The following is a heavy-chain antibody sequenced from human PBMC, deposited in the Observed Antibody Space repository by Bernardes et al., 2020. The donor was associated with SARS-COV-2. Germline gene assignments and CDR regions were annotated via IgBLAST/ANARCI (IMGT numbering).Heavy chain of an antibody. CDR1: KFPFSDYY. Sequence: GGSLRLSCAASKFPFSDYYMSWIRQAPGKGLEWISCISGSGTSIYYADSVKGRFTISRDNAKNSLHLQMNSLRAEDTAVYYCARMIHSVIYDYYVSSDEMNWFDSWGQGALVTVSS. CDR3: ARMIHSVIYDYYVSSDEMNWFDS. V-gene: IGHV3-11*01. J-gene: IGHJ5*01. D-gene: IGHD3-22*01. CDR2: ISGSGTSI.